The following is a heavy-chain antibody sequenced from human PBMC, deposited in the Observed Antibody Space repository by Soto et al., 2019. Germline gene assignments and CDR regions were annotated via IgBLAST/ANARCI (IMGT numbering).Heavy chain of an antibody. CDR2: INHSGST. D-gene: IGHD6-19*01. J-gene: IGHJ1*01. Sequence: QVQLQQWGAGLLKPSETLSLTCAVYGGSFSGYYWSWIRQPPGKGLEWIEEINHSGSTNYNPSLKSRVTISVDTSKNQFSLKLSSVTAADTAVYYCARHQSIAVAGTHFQHWGQGTLVTVSS. V-gene: IGHV4-34*01. CDR3: ARHQSIAVAGTHFQH. CDR1: GGSFSGYY.